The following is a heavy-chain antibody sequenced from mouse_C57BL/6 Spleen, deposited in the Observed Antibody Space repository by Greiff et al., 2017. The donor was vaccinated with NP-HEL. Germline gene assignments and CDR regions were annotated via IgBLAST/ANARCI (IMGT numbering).Heavy chain of an antibody. CDR3: ARDGGTGFAY. Sequence: ESGPGLVKPSQSLSLTCSVTGYSITSGYYWNWIRQFPGNKLEWMGYISYDGSNNYNPSLKNRISITRDTSKNQFFLKLNSVTTEDTATYYCARDGGTGFAYWGQGTLVTVSA. J-gene: IGHJ3*01. V-gene: IGHV3-6*01. CDR1: GYSITSGYY. D-gene: IGHD3-3*01. CDR2: ISYDGSN.